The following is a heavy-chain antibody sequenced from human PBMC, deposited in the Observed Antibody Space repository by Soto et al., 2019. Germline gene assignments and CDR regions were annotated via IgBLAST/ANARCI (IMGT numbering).Heavy chain of an antibody. D-gene: IGHD3-16*01. CDR2: MNPNSGNT. CDR1: GYTFTSYD. CDR3: VICKAARLLRAHDI. V-gene: IGHV1-8*01. J-gene: IGHJ3*02. Sequence: ASVKVSCKASGYTFTSYDISWVRQATGQGLEWMGWMNPNSGNTGYAQKFQGRVTMTRNTSISTAYMELSSLRSEDTAVYYCVICKAARLLRAHDIWGQGSMVTV.